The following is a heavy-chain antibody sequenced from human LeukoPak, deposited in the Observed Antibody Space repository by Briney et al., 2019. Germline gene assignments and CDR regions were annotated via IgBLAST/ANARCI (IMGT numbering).Heavy chain of an antibody. D-gene: IGHD2/OR15-2a*01. CDR1: GIGVAGSG. Sequence: PGGTLMLPWSGSGIGVAGSGGHWARQAAGRGLKWVGCVRGREKNYATIYGASVKGRFFISRDDSRNTAYLQMNSLRIDDTAVYFCVRHVEYLAPERWGQGTPVTVSS. V-gene: IGHV3-73*01. CDR2: VRGREKNYAT. CDR3: VRHVEYLAPER. J-gene: IGHJ4*02.